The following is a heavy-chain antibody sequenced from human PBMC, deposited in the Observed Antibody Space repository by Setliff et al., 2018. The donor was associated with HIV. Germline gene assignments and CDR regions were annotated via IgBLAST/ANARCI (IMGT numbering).Heavy chain of an antibody. CDR3: VRYIGAAAGYIDH. CDR1: GYSFTSFW. D-gene: IGHD6-25*01. V-gene: IGHV5-51*01. CDR2: IYPGDSDT. Sequence: GESLKISCKASGYSFTSFWIGWVRQMPGKGLEWMGIIYPGDSDTRYSPSFQGQVTISADKSISTAYLQWSSLKASDTAMYYCVRYIGAAAGYIDHWGQGTLVTVSS. J-gene: IGHJ4*02.